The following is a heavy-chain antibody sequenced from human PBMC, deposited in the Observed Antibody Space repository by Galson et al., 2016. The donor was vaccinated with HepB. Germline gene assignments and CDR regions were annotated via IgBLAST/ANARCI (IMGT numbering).Heavy chain of an antibody. V-gene: IGHV3-49*04. CDR2: VRSKAFGGTT. CDR3: SSPLYATSPRTMDV. CDR1: GFDFSTYG. Sequence: SLRLSCAASGFDFSTYGMVWVRQAPGKGLEWVGFVRSKAFGGTTEYAASVKGRFTISRDDSRSIAYLQMNSLKTEDTGVYYCSSPLYATSPRTMDVWGQGTTVTVSS. D-gene: IGHD2-2*01. J-gene: IGHJ6*02.